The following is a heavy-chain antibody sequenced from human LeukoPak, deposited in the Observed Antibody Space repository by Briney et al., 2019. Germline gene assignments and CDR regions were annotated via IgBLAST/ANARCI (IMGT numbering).Heavy chain of an antibody. J-gene: IGHJ4*02. CDR3: ARHGDSTGIDY. CDR2: IKSNNGDA. V-gene: IGHV1-2*02. Sequence: GASVKVSRKASGYTFTDYYIHWMRQAPGQGLEWMGWIKSNNGDAHYAQKFQGRVTMTRDTSISTAYMELSGLRSDDTAIYYCARHGDSTGIDYWGQGTLVTVSS. D-gene: IGHD2-8*02. CDR1: GYTFTDYY.